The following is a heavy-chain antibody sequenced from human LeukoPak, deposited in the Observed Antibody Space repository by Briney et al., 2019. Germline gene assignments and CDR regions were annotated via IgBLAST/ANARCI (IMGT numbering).Heavy chain of an antibody. CDR1: GYTFTSYG. J-gene: IGHJ4*02. CDR2: ISAYNGNT. V-gene: IGHV1-18*01. D-gene: IGHD1-14*01. CDR3: ARVAWITGPEAGVDY. Sequence: GASVKVSCKASGYTFTSYGISWVRQAPGQALEWMGWISAYNGNTNYAQNLPGRITMTTDTSTSTAYMELRSLRSDDTAVDYCARVAWITGPEAGVDYWGQGTLVTVSS.